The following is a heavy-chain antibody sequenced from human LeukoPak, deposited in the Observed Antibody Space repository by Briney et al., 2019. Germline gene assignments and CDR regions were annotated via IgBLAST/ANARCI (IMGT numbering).Heavy chain of an antibody. V-gene: IGHV1-18*01. CDR2: ISAYNGNT. D-gene: IGHD1-26*01. Sequence: GASVKVSCKASGYTFTSYGISWVRPAPGQGLEWMGWISAYNGNTNYAQKLQGRVTMTTDTSTSTAYMELRSLRSDDTAVYYCARDDRMQVGASRRDYWGQGTLVTVSS. CDR1: GYTFTSYG. CDR3: ARDDRMQVGASRRDY. J-gene: IGHJ4*02.